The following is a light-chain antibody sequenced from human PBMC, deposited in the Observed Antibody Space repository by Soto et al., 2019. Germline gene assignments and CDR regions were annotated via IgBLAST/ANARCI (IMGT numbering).Light chain of an antibody. CDR3: QQYGSSPTWT. Sequence: ETVLTQSPGTLSLSPGERATLSCRASQSISRSYLAWYQQKPGQAPRLLIYGASSRATGIPDRFSGSGSGTDFTLTISRLEPEDFAVYYCQQYGSSPTWTFGQGTKVEIK. V-gene: IGKV3-20*01. CDR1: QSISRSY. J-gene: IGKJ1*01. CDR2: GAS.